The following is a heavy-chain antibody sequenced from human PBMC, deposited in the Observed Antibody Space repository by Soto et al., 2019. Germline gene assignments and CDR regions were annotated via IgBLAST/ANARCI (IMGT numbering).Heavy chain of an antibody. CDR3: AGRSRWGSSTRFYYSDNDA. CDR2: IYPGDSDT. Sequence: ESPTIPCNCSGYSFTSYWIVWVRHLPGKGLESMGIIYPGDSDTRYSPSFQGQVTITSPKSISTAFLQWSSLKASDTAMSYCAGRSRWGSSTRFYYSDNDAWGQGTMVTVSS. CDR1: GYSFTSYW. V-gene: IGHV5-51*01. D-gene: IGHD6-13*01. J-gene: IGHJ6*01.